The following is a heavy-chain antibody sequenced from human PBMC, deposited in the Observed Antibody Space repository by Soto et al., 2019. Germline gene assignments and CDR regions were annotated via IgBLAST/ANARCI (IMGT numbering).Heavy chain of an antibody. D-gene: IGHD6-13*01. V-gene: IGHV6-1*01. CDR2: TYYRSKWYN. Sequence: QVQLQQSGPGLVKPSQTLSLTCAISGDSVSSNSAAWNWIRQSPSRGLEWLGRTYYRSKWYNDYAVSVKSRITINPDTSKNQFSLQLNSVTPEDTAVYYCARVGRDSSSWYSSALSVYYYGMDVWGQGTTVTVSS. CDR3: ARVGRDSSSWYSSALSVYYYGMDV. CDR1: GDSVSSNSAA. J-gene: IGHJ6*02.